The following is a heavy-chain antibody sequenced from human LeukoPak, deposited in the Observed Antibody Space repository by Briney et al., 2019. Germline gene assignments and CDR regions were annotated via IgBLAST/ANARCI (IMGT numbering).Heavy chain of an antibody. CDR2: ISYSGST. D-gene: IGHD4-17*01. CDR1: GGSISGYY. J-gene: IGHJ3*02. V-gene: IGHV4-59*01. CDR3: ARAIDYGDEATHAFDI. Sequence: PSETLSLTCTVSGGSISGYYWSWIRQPPGKGLEWVGYISYSGSTNYNPSLKSRVTISVDTSKNQFSLKLSSVTAADTAVYYCARAIDYGDEATHAFDIWGQGTMVTVSS.